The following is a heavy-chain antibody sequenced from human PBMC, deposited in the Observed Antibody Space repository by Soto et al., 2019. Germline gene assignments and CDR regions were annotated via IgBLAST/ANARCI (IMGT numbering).Heavy chain of an antibody. Sequence: EVHLVESGGGLVPPGGSLRLSCSASGFSISGYALNWVRQAPGKGPELVSYISSSSSAIDYAGSVKGRFSISRDNGKNSLYLQMNSLRAEDTAVYYCARDLRRGSNFYYYMDVWGKGTRVTVSS. CDR2: ISSSSSAI. D-gene: IGHD3-10*01. CDR1: GFSISGYA. CDR3: ARDLRRGSNFYYYMDV. J-gene: IGHJ6*03. V-gene: IGHV3-48*01.